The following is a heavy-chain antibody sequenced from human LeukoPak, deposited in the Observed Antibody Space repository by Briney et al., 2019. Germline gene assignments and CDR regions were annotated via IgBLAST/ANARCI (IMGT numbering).Heavy chain of an antibody. V-gene: IGHV1-69*01. Sequence: SVKVSCKASGGTFSSYAISWVRQAPGQELEWMGGIIPIFGTANYAQKFQGRVTITADESTSTAYMELSSLRSEDTAVYYCARVAVAVAGSLDYWGQGTLVTVSS. CDR3: ARVAVAVAGSLDY. J-gene: IGHJ4*02. CDR1: GGTFSSYA. D-gene: IGHD6-19*01. CDR2: IIPIFGTA.